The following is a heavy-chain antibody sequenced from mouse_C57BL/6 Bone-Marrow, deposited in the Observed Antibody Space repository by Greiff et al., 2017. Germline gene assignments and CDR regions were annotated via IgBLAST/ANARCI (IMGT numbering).Heavy chain of an antibody. J-gene: IGHJ3*01. CDR3: AGLSPFAY. V-gene: IGHV5-6*01. CDR2: ISSGGSYT. Sequence: EVQRVESGGDLVKPGGSLKLSCAASGFTFSSYGMSWVRQTPDKRLEWVATISSGGSYTYYPDSVKGRFTISRDNAKNTLYLQMSSLKSEDTAMYYCAGLSPFAYWGQGTLVTVSA. CDR1: GFTFSSYG.